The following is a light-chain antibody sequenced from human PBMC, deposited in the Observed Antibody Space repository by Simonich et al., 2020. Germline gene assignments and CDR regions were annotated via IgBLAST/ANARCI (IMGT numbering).Light chain of an antibody. Sequence: QSALTQPASVSGSPGQSITISCTGTSSDVGGYNYVSWYQQHPGNAPKLMIYDVSKRPSGVSNRFAGSKSGNTASLTISGLQAEDEADYYCSSYTSSSTLGVFGGGTKLTVL. CDR1: SSDVGGYNY. CDR3: SSYTSSSTLGV. V-gene: IGLV2-14*01. J-gene: IGLJ2*01. CDR2: DVS.